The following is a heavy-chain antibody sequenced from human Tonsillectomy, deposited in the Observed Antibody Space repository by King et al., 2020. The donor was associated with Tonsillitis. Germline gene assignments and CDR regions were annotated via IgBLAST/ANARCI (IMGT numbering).Heavy chain of an antibody. V-gene: IGHV3-21*01. CDR1: GFTFSSYS. CDR3: ARDLGGYYDSSGYPNFDY. D-gene: IGHD3-22*01. CDR2: ISSSSSYI. J-gene: IGHJ4*02. Sequence: VQLVESGGGLVKPGGSLRRSCAASGFTFSSYSMNWVRQAPGTGLEWVSSISSSSSYIYYADSVMGRFTISRDNAKNSLYLQMNSLRAEDTAVYYCARDLGGYYDSSGYPNFDYWGQGTLVTVSS.